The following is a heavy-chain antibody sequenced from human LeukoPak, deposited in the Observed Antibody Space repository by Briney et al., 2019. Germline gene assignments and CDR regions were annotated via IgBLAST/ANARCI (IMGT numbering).Heavy chain of an antibody. Sequence: ASVNVSCTATGYTFTSYGISWVRQAPGQGLEWMGWISSNSDNTNYAQKLQGRVTMTTDTSTSTAYMELRSLRSDDTAVYYCARDWGSIKVITDYWGKGTLVTVSS. J-gene: IGHJ4*02. V-gene: IGHV1-18*01. CDR2: ISSNSDNT. CDR1: GYTFTSYG. D-gene: IGHD3-16*01. CDR3: ARDWGSIKVITDY.